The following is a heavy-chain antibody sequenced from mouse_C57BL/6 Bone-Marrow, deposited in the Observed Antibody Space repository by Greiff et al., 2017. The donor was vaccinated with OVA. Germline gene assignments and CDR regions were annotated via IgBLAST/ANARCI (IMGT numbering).Heavy chain of an antibody. V-gene: IGHV5-9-1*02. D-gene: IGHD1-1*01. CDR1: GFTFSSYA. J-gene: IGHJ1*03. Sequence: DVMLVESGEGLVKPGGSLKLSCAASGFTFSSYAMSWVRQTPEKRLEWVAYISSGGDYIYYADTVKGRFTISRDNARNTLYLQMSSLKSEDTAMYYCTRDRYYYGSSYVGYFDVWGTGTTVTVSS. CDR3: TRDRYYYGSSYVGYFDV. CDR2: ISSGGDYI.